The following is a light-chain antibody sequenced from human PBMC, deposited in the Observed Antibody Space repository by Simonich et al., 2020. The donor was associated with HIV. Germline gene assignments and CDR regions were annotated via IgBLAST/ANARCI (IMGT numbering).Light chain of an antibody. Sequence: DILMTQSPDSMAVSLGERATINCKSSQSVLYSSKNMNYLAWYQKKPGQPPKLLMYWASTRESGFPDRFSGSGSGTDFTLTISSLQAEDVAVYYCQQYYSTPPITFGQGTRLEIK. J-gene: IGKJ5*01. CDR3: QQYYSTPPIT. V-gene: IGKV4-1*01. CDR1: QSVLYSSKNMNY. CDR2: WAS.